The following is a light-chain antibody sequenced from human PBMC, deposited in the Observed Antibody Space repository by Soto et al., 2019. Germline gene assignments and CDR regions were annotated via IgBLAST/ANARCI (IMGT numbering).Light chain of an antibody. CDR1: SSDVGGYNY. V-gene: IGLV2-8*01. J-gene: IGLJ3*02. CDR2: EVN. Sequence: QSALTQPPSASGSPGQSVAISCTGTSSDVGGYNYVSWYQQHPGKALKLMIYEVNKRPSGVPDRFSGSKSGNTASLTVSGLQAEDEADYYCSSKTTTNSLLFGGGTKVTVL. CDR3: SSKTTTNSLL.